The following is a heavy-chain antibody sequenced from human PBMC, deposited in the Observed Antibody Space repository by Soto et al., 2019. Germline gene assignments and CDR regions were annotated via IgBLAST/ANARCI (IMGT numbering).Heavy chain of an antibody. V-gene: IGHV4-61*01. CDR3: AREGYSYAYFDY. D-gene: IGHD5-18*01. Sequence: SDTLSLTSTVSGGSVSSASYYWSWIRQPPGKGLEWIGYIYYSGSTNYNPSLKSRVTISVDTAKNQFSLKLTSVTAADTAVYFCAREGYSYAYFDYWGHGTLVTVSS. CDR2: IYYSGST. J-gene: IGHJ4*01. CDR1: GGSVSSASYY.